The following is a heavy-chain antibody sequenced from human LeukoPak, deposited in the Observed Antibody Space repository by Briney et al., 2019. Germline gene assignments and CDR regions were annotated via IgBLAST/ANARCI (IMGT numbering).Heavy chain of an antibody. CDR2: ISSSSSYI. V-gene: IGHV3-21*06. CDR1: GFTFSGYT. D-gene: IGHD5-12*01. CDR3: ARDHRYAFDN. Sequence: GGSLRLSCAASGFTFSGYTMNWVRQAPGKGLEWVSSISSSSSYIYYADSVKGRFTISRDNAKNSLYLQMNSLRAEDTAVYYCARDHRYAFDNWGHGTLVTVSS. J-gene: IGHJ4*01.